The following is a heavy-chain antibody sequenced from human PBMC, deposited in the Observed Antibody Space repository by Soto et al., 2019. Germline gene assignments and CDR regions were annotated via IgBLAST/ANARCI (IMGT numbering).Heavy chain of an antibody. CDR1: GYTFFTYD. V-gene: IGHV1-18*01. J-gene: IGHJ5*02. Sequence: QVHLVQSGVEVKTPGASVKVSCQASGYTFFTYDISWVRQAPGQGLERMGWISTYSGDTKYAQKFQGRVTMTTDTSTTTAYLELRSLRSDDTAVYYCARHHGPPTSETWFDPWGQGTLVTVSS. CDR3: ARHHGPPTSETWFDP. CDR2: ISTYSGDT. D-gene: IGHD4-17*01.